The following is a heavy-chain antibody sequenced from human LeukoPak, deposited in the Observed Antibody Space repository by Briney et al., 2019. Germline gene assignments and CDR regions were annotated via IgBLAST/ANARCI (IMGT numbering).Heavy chain of an antibody. CDR3: ARVYGSGSYYLYR. CDR2: TNPSGGTT. Sequence: ASVKVSCKASGYIFTSYWMHWVRQAPGQGLEWMGITNPSGGTTNYAHKFQGRVTITRNTSISTAYMELSSLRSEDTAVYYCARVYGSGSYYLYRWGQGTLVTVSS. J-gene: IGHJ4*02. CDR1: GYIFTSYW. V-gene: IGHV1-46*01. D-gene: IGHD3-10*01.